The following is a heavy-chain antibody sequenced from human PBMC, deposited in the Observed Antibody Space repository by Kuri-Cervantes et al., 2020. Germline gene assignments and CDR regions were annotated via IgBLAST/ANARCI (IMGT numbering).Heavy chain of an antibody. CDR1: GFTFSSCG. CDR3: ARGGEGWNYGYFQH. Sequence: GGSLRLSCAASGFTFSSCGMHWVRQAPGKGLEWVAVISYDGSNKYYADSVKGRFTISRDNSKNTLYLQMNSLRAEDTAVYYCARGGEGWNYGYFQHWGQGTLVTVSS. V-gene: IGHV3-30*03. D-gene: IGHD1-7*01. CDR2: ISYDGSNK. J-gene: IGHJ1*01.